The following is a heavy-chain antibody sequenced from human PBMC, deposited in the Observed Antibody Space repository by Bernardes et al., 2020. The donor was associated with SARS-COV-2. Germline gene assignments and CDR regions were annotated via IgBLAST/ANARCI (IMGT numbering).Heavy chain of an antibody. Sequence: GGSLRLSCVASGFTFSSYLFSWFRQAPGKGLEWVSSISGAGFYIYYGDSVRGRFTTSRDNTRKSVFLQMESLRAEDTAVYYCARDVGGTDWRFGFDVWGPGTLVHVSS. CDR1: GFTFSSYL. D-gene: IGHD3-9*01. CDR2: ISGAGFYI. J-gene: IGHJ3*01. CDR3: ARDVGGTDWRFGFDV. V-gene: IGHV3-21*01.